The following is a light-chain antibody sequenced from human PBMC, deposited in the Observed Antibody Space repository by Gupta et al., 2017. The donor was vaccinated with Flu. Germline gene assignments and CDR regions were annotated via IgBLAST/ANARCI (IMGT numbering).Light chain of an antibody. CDR1: ALPKQY. CDR3: QSADHNGSWV. CDR2: QDN. Sequence: SYELTQSPSVSVPPGQTARITCSGDALPKQYAYWYQQKSGQAPVLLIFQDNKRPSGIPERFSGSSSGTTVTLTIGGVQAEDEADYYCQSADHNGSWVFGGGTKLTVL. V-gene: IGLV3-25*02. J-gene: IGLJ3*02.